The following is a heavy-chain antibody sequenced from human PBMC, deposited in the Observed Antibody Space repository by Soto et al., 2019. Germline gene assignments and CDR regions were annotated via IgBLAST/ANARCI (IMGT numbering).Heavy chain of an antibody. J-gene: IGHJ4*02. V-gene: IGHV1-3*01. D-gene: IGHD2-21*02. Sequence: QVQLVQSGAEVKKPGASVKVSCKASGYTFTSYAMHWVRQAPGQRLEWMGWINAGNGNTKYSQKFQGKVTITRDTSASTAYMELCSLISEDTAVYYCARSIVVVTAADYWGQGTLVTVSS. CDR2: INAGNGNT. CDR1: GYTFTSYA. CDR3: ARSIVVVTAADY.